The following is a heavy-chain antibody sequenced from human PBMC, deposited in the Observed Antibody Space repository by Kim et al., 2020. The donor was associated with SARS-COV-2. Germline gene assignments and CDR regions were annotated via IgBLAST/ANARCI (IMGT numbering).Heavy chain of an antibody. D-gene: IGHD6-19*01. CDR2: T. Sequence: TNDTQKLQGRVTMTTDTSTSTAHMELRSLRSDDTAVYYCAGGISSGWVFDYWGQGTLVTVSS. V-gene: IGHV1-18*01. CDR3: AGGISSGWVFDY. J-gene: IGHJ4*02.